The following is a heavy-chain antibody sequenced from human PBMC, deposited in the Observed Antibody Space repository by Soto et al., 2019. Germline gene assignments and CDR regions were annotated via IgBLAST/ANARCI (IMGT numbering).Heavy chain of an antibody. CDR2: ISYDGSNE. CDR1: GFAFTTYP. V-gene: IGHV3-30-3*01. D-gene: IGHD3-10*01. Sequence: QVQLVESGGGVVQPGGSLRLSCVASGFAFTTYPMHWVRQAPGKGLEWVAIISYDGSNEYYADSVKGRFTAFRDNSKNPEYPQFIRLSAEETAVYYGAPFYVSGGFCYYYRFDLWGQGTTVAVSS. J-gene: IGHJ6*02. CDR3: APFYVSGGFCYYYRFDL.